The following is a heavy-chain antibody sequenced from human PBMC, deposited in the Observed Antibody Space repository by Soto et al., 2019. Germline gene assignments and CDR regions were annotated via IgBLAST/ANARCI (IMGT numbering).Heavy chain of an antibody. CDR2: ISVYNGNT. CDR1: GYTFSSYD. V-gene: IGHV1-18*01. Sequence: GASVKVSCKASGYTFSSYDFSWVRQAPGQGLEWMGWISVYNGNTNYAQKFQGRVTMTTDTSTSTAYMELRSLRSDDTAVYYCARGVDYGDNPYYCDYWGQGTLVTVSS. J-gene: IGHJ4*02. CDR3: ARGVDYGDNPYYCDY. D-gene: IGHD4-17*01.